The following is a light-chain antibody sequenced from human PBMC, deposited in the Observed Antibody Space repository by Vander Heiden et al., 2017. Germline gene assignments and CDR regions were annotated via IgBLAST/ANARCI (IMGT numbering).Light chain of an antibody. V-gene: IGKV1-27*01. CDR1: QDIGNY. CDR2: SAS. CDR3: QKYDDDPWT. J-gene: IGKJ1*01. Sequence: DIQLTQSPSSLSASVGDRVTITCRASQDIGNYLAWYQQKPGKVPQLLIYSASTLQWGVSSRFSGSGSGTDFALTISGLQPEDVATYYCQKYDDDPWTFGPGTKMEVK.